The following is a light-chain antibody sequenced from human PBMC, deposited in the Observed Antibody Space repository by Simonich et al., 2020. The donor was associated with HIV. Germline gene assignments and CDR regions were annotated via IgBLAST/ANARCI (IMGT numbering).Light chain of an antibody. CDR2: WAA. Sequence: DIVMTQSPDSLAVFLGERATITCKSSQGVLYSSNNKNFLAWYQQKPGQPPKLLIYWAATRESGVPDRFSGSGSGTDFTLTISSLQAEDVAVYYCQQYYSTPLTFGGGTKVEIK. J-gene: IGKJ4*01. CDR3: QQYYSTPLT. V-gene: IGKV4-1*01. CDR1: QGVLYSSNNKNF.